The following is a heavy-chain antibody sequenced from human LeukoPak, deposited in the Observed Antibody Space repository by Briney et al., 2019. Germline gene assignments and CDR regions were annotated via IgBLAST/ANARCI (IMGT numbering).Heavy chain of an antibody. CDR3: ARSRSVLRYFDWLPNHYYYGMDV. Sequence: ASVKVSCTASGYTFTSYAMNWVRQAPGQGLEWMGWINTNTGNPTYAQGFTGRFVFSLDTSVSTAYLQISSLKAEDTAVYYCARSRSVLRYFDWLPNHYYYGMDVWGQGTTVTVSS. CDR2: INTNTGNP. J-gene: IGHJ6*02. D-gene: IGHD3-9*01. CDR1: GYTFTSYA. V-gene: IGHV7-4-1*02.